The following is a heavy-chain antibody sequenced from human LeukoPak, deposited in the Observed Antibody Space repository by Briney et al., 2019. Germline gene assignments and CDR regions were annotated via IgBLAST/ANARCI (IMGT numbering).Heavy chain of an antibody. CDR2: IYYSGST. J-gene: IGHJ4*02. CDR3: ARAETYGDYPFDY. D-gene: IGHD4-17*01. CDR1: GGSISSYY. V-gene: IGHV4-59*08. Sequence: SETLSLTCTVSGGSISSYYWSWIRQPPGKGLEWIGYIYYSGSTNYNPSLKSRVTISVDTSKNQFSLKLSSVTAADTAVYYCARAETYGDYPFDYWGQGTLVTVSS.